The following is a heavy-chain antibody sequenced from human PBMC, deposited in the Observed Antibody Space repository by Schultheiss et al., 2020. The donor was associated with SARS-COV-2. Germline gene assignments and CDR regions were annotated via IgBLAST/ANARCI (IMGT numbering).Heavy chain of an antibody. CDR3: ANSHMAGATWAAFDI. V-gene: IGHV3-30*18. CDR2: ISYDGSNK. D-gene: IGHD1-26*01. J-gene: IGHJ3*02. CDR1: GFTFSSYG. Sequence: GGSLRLSCAASGFTFSSYGMHWVRQAPGKGLEWVAVISYDGSNKYYADSVKGRFTISRDNSKNTLYLQMNSLRAEDTAVYYCANSHMAGATWAAFDIWGQGTMVTVSS.